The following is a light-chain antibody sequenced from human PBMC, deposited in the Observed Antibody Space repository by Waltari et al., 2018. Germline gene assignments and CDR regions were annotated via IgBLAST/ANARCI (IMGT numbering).Light chain of an antibody. J-gene: IGLJ1*01. Sequence: SYELTQPPSVSVSPGQTASVTCSGDKLGEKYTSWYQQKPGQSPVLVMYQDNKRPSGIPERFSGSNSGNTATLTISGTQGMDEADYYCQAWDSSSYVFGTGTKVTGL. CDR1: KLGEKY. CDR2: QDN. CDR3: QAWDSSSYV. V-gene: IGLV3-1*01.